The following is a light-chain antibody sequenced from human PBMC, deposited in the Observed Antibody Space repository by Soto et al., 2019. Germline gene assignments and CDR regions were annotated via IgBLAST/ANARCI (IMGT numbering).Light chain of an antibody. Sequence: QTVVTQPPSASGTPWQRVTISCSGSSSNIGSNYVYWYQQLPGTAPKLLIYRNNQRPSGVPDRFSGSKSGTSASLAISGLRSEDEADYYCAAWDDSLSGHVVFGGGTKLTVL. CDR3: AAWDDSLSGHVV. CDR1: SSNIGSNY. J-gene: IGLJ2*01. CDR2: RNN. V-gene: IGLV1-47*01.